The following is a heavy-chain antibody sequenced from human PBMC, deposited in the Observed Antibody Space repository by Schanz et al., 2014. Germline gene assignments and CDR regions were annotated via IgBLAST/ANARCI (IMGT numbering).Heavy chain of an antibody. CDR3: TIMVRRSTGFDY. V-gene: IGHV3-7*01. J-gene: IGHJ4*02. CDR2: IKEDGSDK. Sequence: VQLVESGGGLVQPGGSLRLSCAASGFTFSSFWMSWVRQAPGKGLEWVANIKEDGSDKYYVDSVKGRFTISRDNAKNSLYLQMNSLRAEDTAVYYCTIMVRRSTGFDYWGQGTLVTVSS. D-gene: IGHD3-10*01. CDR1: GFTFSSFW.